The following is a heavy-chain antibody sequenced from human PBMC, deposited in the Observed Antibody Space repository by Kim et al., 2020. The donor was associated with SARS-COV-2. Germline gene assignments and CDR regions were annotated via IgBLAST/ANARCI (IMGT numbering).Heavy chain of an antibody. D-gene: IGHD6-13*01. CDR1: GFTFSSYS. V-gene: IGHV3-21*01. CDR3: ASNGAAGIRPYYYGMDV. CDR2: ISSSSSYI. Sequence: GGSLRLSCAASGFTFSSYSMNWVRQAPGKGLEWVSSISSSSSYIYYADSVKGRFTISRDNAKNSLYLQMNSLRAEDTAVYYCASNGAAGIRPYYYGMDVWRQGTTHTVSS. J-gene: IGHJ6*02.